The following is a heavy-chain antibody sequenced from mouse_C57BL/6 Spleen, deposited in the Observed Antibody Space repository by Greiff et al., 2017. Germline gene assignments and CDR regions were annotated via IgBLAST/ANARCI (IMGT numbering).Heavy chain of an antibody. V-gene: IGHV2-6*02. CDR1: GFSLTSYG. CDR2: IWSDGST. J-gene: IGHJ1*03. CDR3: ARDGSRRYFDV. D-gene: IGHD1-1*01. Sequence: VQLQQSGPGLVAPSQSLSITCTVSGFSLTSYGVHRVRQPPGKGLEWLVVIWSDGSTTYNSALNSRLSISKDNSKRQVFFTMNSLQTDDTAMYYCARDGSRRYFDVWGTGTTVTVSS.